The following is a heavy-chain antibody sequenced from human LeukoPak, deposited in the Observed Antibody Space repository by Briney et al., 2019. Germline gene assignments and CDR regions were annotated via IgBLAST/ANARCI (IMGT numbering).Heavy chain of an antibody. J-gene: IGHJ4*02. CDR2: ISYSGTT. CDR1: GGSIIISNYY. Sequence: SQTLSLTRTVSGGSIIISNYYWGWIRKSPGKGLECIGKISYSGTTYYNPSLRSRVHMSVDTSKNQFSLSLSSVTAADTAVYYCARLTDFWGQGILVTVSS. CDR3: ARLTDF. V-gene: IGHV4-39*01.